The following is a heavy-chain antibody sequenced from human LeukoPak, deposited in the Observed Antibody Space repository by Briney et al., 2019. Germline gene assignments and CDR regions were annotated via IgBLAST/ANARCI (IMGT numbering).Heavy chain of an antibody. CDR3: ARDGELTVTRRWFDP. CDR1: GYNFASFG. D-gene: IGHD4-17*01. CDR2: ISAYNGDT. Sequence: ASVKVSCKASGYNFASFGISWVRQAPGQGLERMGWISAYNGDTNYDQKLQGRLTVTTDTSTSTAYMELRSLRSDDTAVYYCARDGELTVTRRWFDPWGQGTLVTVSS. V-gene: IGHV1-18*01. J-gene: IGHJ5*02.